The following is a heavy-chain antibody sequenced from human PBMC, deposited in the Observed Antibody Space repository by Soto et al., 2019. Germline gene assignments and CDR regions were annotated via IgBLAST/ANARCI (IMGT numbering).Heavy chain of an antibody. V-gene: IGHV4-59*01. CDR3: ARVPISKTKSLWTEGFYYYYMDV. D-gene: IGHD1-1*01. Sequence: PSETLSLTCTVSGGSISSYDWSWIRQPPGKGLEWIGYIYYSGSTNYNPSLKSRVTISVDTSKNQFSLKLSSVTAADTAVYYCARVPISKTKSLWTEGFYYYYMDVWGKGTTVTVSS. J-gene: IGHJ6*03. CDR2: IYYSGST. CDR1: GGSISSYD.